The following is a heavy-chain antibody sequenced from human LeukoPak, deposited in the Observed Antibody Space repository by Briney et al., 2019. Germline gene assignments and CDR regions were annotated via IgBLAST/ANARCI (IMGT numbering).Heavy chain of an antibody. D-gene: IGHD2-2*01. CDR2: IRSKPSGGTT. V-gene: IGHV3-49*03. Sequence: GRSLRLSCVGSGFTFGDYAVSWLRQAPGKGLEWVGFIRSKPSGGTTEFAASVKGRFTVSRDESKSIVYLQMYSLKTEDSAVYYCARGETVPNAKYYFDYWGQGTLVTVSS. CDR1: GFTFGDYA. CDR3: ARGETVPNAKYYFDY. J-gene: IGHJ4*02.